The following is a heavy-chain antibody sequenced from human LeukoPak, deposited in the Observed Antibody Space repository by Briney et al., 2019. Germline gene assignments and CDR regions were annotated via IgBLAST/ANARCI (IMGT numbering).Heavy chain of an antibody. CDR2: IYPGDSDT. V-gene: IGHV5-51*01. CDR1: GYSFTSYW. J-gene: IGHJ5*02. D-gene: IGHD6-6*01. CDR3: ARHLRRGYSSSSYWFDP. Sequence: GESLKISCKGSGYSFTSYWIGWVRQMPGKGLEWMGIIYPGDSDTRYSPSFQGQVTISADKSISTAYLQWSSLKASDTAMYYCARHLRRGYSSSSYWFDPWGQGTLVTVSS.